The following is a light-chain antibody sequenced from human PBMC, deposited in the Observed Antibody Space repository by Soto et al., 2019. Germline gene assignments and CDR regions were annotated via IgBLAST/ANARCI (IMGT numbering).Light chain of an antibody. CDR1: SSDVGGYNH. Sequence: QSVLTQPASVSGSPGQSITISCTGTSSDVGGYNHVSWYQQHPGEAPKLIIYEVRNRPSGVSNRLSGSKSGNTASLTISGLQADDEADYYCCSYTSSSIRVFGGGTKLTVL. V-gene: IGLV2-14*01. J-gene: IGLJ3*02. CDR2: EVR. CDR3: CSYTSSSIRV.